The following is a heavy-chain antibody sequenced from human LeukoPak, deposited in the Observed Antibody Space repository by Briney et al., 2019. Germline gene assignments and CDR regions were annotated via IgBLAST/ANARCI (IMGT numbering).Heavy chain of an antibody. V-gene: IGHV3-21*01. D-gene: IGHD1-1*01. CDR3: ARDPPATGTTGFDY. CDR1: GFTFSSYS. J-gene: IGHJ4*02. CDR2: ISSSSSYI. Sequence: GGSLRLSCAASGFTFSSYSMNWVRQAPGKGLEWVSSISSSSSYIYYADSVKGQFTISRDNAKNSLYLQMNRLRAEDTAVYYCARDPPATGTTGFDYWGQGTLVTVSS.